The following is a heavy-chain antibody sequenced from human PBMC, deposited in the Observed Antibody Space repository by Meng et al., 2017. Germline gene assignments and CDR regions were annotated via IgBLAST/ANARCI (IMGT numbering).Heavy chain of an antibody. CDR1: GGTFSSYA. CDR2: IIPIFGTA. Sequence: QEEAVQSGGAGKKPGSSVKVSWKASGGTFSSYAISWVRQAPGQGLEWMGGIIPIFGTANYAQKFQDRVTITADESTSTAYMELSSLRSEDTAVYYCASNDGTGDRTGGDYWGQGTLVTVSS. V-gene: IGHV1-69*01. J-gene: IGHJ4*02. CDR3: ASNDGTGDRTGGDY. D-gene: IGHD7-27*01.